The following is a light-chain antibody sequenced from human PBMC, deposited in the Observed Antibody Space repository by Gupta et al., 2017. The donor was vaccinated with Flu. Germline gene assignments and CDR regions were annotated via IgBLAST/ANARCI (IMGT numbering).Light chain of an antibody. Sequence: GTLSLSPGERATLSCRASQSVSSSYLAWYQQKPGQAPRLLIYGASSRATGIPDRFSGSGSGTDFTLTISRLEPEDFAVYYCQQDGSSPTTFGQGTKVEIK. CDR3: QQDGSSPTT. CDR2: GAS. J-gene: IGKJ1*01. CDR1: QSVSSSY. V-gene: IGKV3-20*01.